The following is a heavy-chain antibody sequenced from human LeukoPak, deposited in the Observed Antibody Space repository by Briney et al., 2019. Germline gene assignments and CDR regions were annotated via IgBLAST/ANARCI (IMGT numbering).Heavy chain of an antibody. CDR3: AKDYLEIAAAGTGGAFDI. V-gene: IGHV3-23*01. J-gene: IGHJ3*02. CDR2: ISGSGGST. Sequence: GGSLRLSCAASGFTFSSYAMSWVRQAPGKGLEWVSAISGSGGSTYYADSVKGRFTISRDNSKNTLYLQMNSLRAEDTAVYYCAKDYLEIAAAGTGGAFDIWGQGTMVTVSS. CDR1: GFTFSSYA. D-gene: IGHD6-13*01.